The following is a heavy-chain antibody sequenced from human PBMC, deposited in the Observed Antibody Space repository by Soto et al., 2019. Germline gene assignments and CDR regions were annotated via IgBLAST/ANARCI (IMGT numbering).Heavy chain of an antibody. J-gene: IGHJ6*02. Sequence: PSETLSLTCTVSGGSISSYYWSWIRQPPGKGLEWIGYIYYSGSTNYNPSLKSRVTISVDTSKNQFSLKLSSVTAADTAVYYCARDLGGSSGGMDVWGQGTTVTVSS. V-gene: IGHV4-59*01. CDR3: ARDLGGSSGGMDV. CDR1: GGSISSYY. CDR2: IYYSGST. D-gene: IGHD3-16*01.